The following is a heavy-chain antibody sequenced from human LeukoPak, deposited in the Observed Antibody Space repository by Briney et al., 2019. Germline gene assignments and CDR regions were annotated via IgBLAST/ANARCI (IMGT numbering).Heavy chain of an antibody. Sequence: PGGSLRVSCAASGITLNDTWMSLVGRAPGEGLEWVGRIQSIVNGGTTHYAAPVKGRFTVSRDDSKDMVFLQMNSLETEDTAVYYCTTHYRPGSHYNIIDYWGQGTLVTVSS. J-gene: IGHJ4*02. CDR2: IQSIVNGGTT. V-gene: IGHV3-15*01. CDR1: GITLNDTW. D-gene: IGHD3-10*01. CDR3: TTHYRPGSHYNIIDY.